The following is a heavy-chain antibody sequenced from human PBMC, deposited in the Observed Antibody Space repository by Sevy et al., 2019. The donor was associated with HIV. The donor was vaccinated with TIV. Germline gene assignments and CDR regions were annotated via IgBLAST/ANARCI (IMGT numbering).Heavy chain of an antibody. CDR2: TYYRSKWYK. J-gene: IGHJ4*02. D-gene: IGHD1-1*01. V-gene: IGHV6-1*01. CDR3: AREDWNDVNFDY. CDR1: GDSVSNDFAA. Sequence: SQTLSLTCAISGDSVSNDFAAWNWIRQSPSRGLEWLGRTYYRSKWYKDYAVFVNSRITINPDTSKNQFSLQLNSVTPEDTAVYYCAREDWNDVNFDYWGQGTLVTVSS.